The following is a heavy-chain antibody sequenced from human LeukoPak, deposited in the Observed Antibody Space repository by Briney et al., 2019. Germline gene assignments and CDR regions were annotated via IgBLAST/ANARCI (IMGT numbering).Heavy chain of an antibody. CDR3: ARVGSYSVVPAALNWFDP. Sequence: SETLSLTCTVSGGSISSGDYYWSWIRQPPGKGLEWIGYIYYSGSTYYNPSLKSRVTISVDTSKNQFSLKLSSVAAADTAVYYCARVGSYSVVPAALNWFDPWGQGTLVTVSS. V-gene: IGHV4-30-4*08. J-gene: IGHJ5*02. CDR1: GGSISSGDYY. CDR2: IYYSGST. D-gene: IGHD2-2*01.